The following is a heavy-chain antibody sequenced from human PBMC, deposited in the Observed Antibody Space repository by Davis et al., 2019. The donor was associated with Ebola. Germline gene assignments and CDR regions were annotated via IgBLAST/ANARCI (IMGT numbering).Heavy chain of an antibody. Sequence: SQTLSLTCAVYGGSFSGYYWSWIRHPPGKGLEWIGEINHSGSTNYNPSLKSRVTISVDTSKNQFSLKLSSVTAADTAVYYCANFYSSAYYYGMDVWGQGTTVTVSS. CDR3: ANFYSSAYYYGMDV. D-gene: IGHD4-11*01. J-gene: IGHJ6*02. V-gene: IGHV4-34*01. CDR1: GGSFSGYY. CDR2: INHSGST.